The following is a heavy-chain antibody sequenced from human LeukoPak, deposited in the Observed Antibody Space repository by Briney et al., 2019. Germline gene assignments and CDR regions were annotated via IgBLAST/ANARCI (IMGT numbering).Heavy chain of an antibody. CDR3: ARAPFTSNNWFDP. CDR2: IYYSGST. V-gene: IGHV4-39*07. J-gene: IGHJ5*02. D-gene: IGHD2-2*01. CDR1: GGSISSSSYY. Sequence: SETLSLTCTVSGGSISSSSYYWGWIRQPPGKGLEWIGSIYYSGSTYYNPSLKSRVTISVDTSKNQFSLKLSSVTAADTAVYYCARAPFTSNNWFDPWGQGTLVTVSS.